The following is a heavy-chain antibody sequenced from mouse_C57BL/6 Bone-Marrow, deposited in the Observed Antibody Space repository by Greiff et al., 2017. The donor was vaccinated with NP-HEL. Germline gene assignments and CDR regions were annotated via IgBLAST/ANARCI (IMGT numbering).Heavy chain of an antibody. CDR2: IDPSDSYT. J-gene: IGHJ4*01. CDR1: GYTFTSYW. D-gene: IGHD1-1*01. CDR3: ARSGTVLDYAMDY. Sequence: VQLQQPGAELVKPGASVKLSCKASGYTFTSYWMQWVKQRPGQGLEWIGEIDPSDSYTNYNQKFKGKATLTVDTSYSPAYMQLSSLTSEDSAVYYCARSGTVLDYAMDYWGQGTSVTVSS. V-gene: IGHV1-50*01.